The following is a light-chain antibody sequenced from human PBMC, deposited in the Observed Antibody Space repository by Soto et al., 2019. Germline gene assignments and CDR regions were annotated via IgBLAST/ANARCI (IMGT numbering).Light chain of an antibody. J-gene: IGLJ3*02. CDR2: EVN. CDR1: GSDVGNYNL. Sequence: QSVLTQPASVSGSLGQSITISCSGSGSDVGNYNLVSWYQQQPGKAPKLIIYEVNKAPPGVSNRFSGSKSGNTASLTISGLQPDDESHYYCCSYAGSSIWVFGGGTKVTVL. V-gene: IGLV2-23*02. CDR3: CSYAGSSIWV.